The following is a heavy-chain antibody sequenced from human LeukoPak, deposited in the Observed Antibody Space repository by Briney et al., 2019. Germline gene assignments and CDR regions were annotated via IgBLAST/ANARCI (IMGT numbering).Heavy chain of an antibody. Sequence: ASVKVSCKTSGGAFSSSAITWVRQAPGQGLEWMGRIIPVLNITSYAQKFQGRVTITADTSTSTVYMVLSSLRSEETAVYYCARDQGLTAPPPYGLDVWGQGTTVIVSS. CDR2: IIPVLNIT. J-gene: IGHJ6*02. D-gene: IGHD5-18*01. CDR1: GGAFSSSA. CDR3: ARDQGLTAPPPYGLDV. V-gene: IGHV1-69*04.